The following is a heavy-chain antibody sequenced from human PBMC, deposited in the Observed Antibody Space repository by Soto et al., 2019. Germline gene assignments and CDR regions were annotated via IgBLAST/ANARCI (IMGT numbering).Heavy chain of an antibody. Sequence: GGSLRLSCAASGFTFSSYGMHWVRQAPGKGLEWVAVISYDGSNKYYADSVKGRFTISRDNSKNTLYLQMNSLRAEDTALYYCAKEGGPYCSSTNCRLNYDYWGQGTLVTVSS. V-gene: IGHV3-30*18. CDR3: AKEGGPYCSSTNCRLNYDY. CDR1: GFTFSSYG. D-gene: IGHD2-2*01. J-gene: IGHJ4*02. CDR2: ISYDGSNK.